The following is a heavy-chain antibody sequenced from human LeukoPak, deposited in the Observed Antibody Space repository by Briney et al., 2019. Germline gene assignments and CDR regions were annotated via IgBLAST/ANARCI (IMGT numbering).Heavy chain of an antibody. D-gene: IGHD5-18*01. CDR2: ISGSGGST. CDR3: AKASGYSYGYYMDV. V-gene: IGHV3-23*01. J-gene: IGHJ6*03. Sequence: GGSLRLSCAASGFTFGSYAMNWVRQAPGKGLEWVSGISGSGGSTYYADSVKGRFTISRDNSKNTLYLQMNSLRAEDTAVYYCAKASGYSYGYYMDVWGKGTTVTVSS. CDR1: GFTFGSYA.